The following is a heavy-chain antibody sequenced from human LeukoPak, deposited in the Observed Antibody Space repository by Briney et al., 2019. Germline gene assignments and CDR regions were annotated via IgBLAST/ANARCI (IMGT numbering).Heavy chain of an antibody. CDR3: ARRYCSSTSCPDYYYYMDV. CDR2: ISSSGSTI. CDR1: GFTFSDYY. D-gene: IGHD2-2*01. J-gene: IGHJ6*03. Sequence: RGSLRLSRAASGFTFSDYYMSWIRQAPGKGLEWVSYISSSGSTIYYADSVKGRFTISRDNAKNSLYLQMNSLRAEDTAVYYCARRYCSSTSCPDYYYYMDVWGKGTTVTVSS. V-gene: IGHV3-11*04.